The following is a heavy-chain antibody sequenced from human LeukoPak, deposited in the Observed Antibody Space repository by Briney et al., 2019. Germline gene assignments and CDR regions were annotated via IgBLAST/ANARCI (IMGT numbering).Heavy chain of an antibody. V-gene: IGHV3-23*01. CDR3: ASPAVGATTSGHDAFDI. CDR2: ISGSGGST. CDR1: GFTFSSYA. J-gene: IGHJ3*02. D-gene: IGHD1-26*01. Sequence: GGSLRLYCAASGFTFSSYAMSWGRLGPGSGLEWVSAISGSGGSTYYADSVKGRFTISRDNSKNTLYLQMNSLRAEDTAVYYCASPAVGATTSGHDAFDIWGQGTMVTVSS.